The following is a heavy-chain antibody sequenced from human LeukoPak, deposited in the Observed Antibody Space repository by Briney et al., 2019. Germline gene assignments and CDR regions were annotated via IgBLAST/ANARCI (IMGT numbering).Heavy chain of an antibody. CDR2: ISGSGGST. Sequence: GGSLRLSRAASGFTFSSYAMSWVRQAPGKGLEWVSAISGSGGSTYYADSVKGRFTISRDNSKNTLYLQMNSLRAEDTAVYYCARHSSGYYYRDAFDIWGQGTMVTVSS. V-gene: IGHV3-23*01. D-gene: IGHD3-22*01. CDR1: GFTFSSYA. CDR3: ARHSSGYYYRDAFDI. J-gene: IGHJ3*02.